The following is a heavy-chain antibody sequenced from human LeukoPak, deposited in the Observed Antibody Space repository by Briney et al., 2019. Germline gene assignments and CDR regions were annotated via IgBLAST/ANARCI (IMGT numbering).Heavy chain of an antibody. CDR2: ISGSGATT. CDR3: VKDLRLVISGAGTPRDAFDI. CDR1: GFSFSSYA. Sequence: GGSQRLSCAASGFSFSSYAMSWVRQAPGKGLEWVSFISGSGATTYYADSVKGRFTISRDNSQNTVYLQMNTLTDEDTAVYYCVKDLRLVISGAGTPRDAFDIWGQGTVVTVSS. J-gene: IGHJ3*02. D-gene: IGHD6-19*01. V-gene: IGHV3-23*01.